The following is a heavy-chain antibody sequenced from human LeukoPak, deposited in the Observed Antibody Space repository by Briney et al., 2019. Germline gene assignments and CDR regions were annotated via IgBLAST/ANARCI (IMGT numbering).Heavy chain of an antibody. CDR2: MNPNSGNT. J-gene: IGHJ4*02. CDR3: ARAITMVRGRRCYFDY. V-gene: IGHV1-8*01. D-gene: IGHD3-10*01. CDR1: GYTFTSYD. Sequence: GASVKVSCKASGYTFTSYDINWVRQATGQGLEWMGWMNPNSGNTGYAQKFQGRVTMTRNTSISTAYMELSSLRSEDTAVYYCARAITMVRGRRCYFDYWGQGTLVTVSS.